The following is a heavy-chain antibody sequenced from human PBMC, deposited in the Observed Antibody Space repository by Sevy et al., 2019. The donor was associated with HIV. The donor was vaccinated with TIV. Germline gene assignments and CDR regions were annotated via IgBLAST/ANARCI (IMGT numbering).Heavy chain of an antibody. CDR3: AKGVQLQRSAYYFDY. CDR2: ISYDGSNK. CDR1: GFTFSSYG. V-gene: IGHV3-30*18. J-gene: IGHJ4*02. D-gene: IGHD2-2*01. Sequence: GGSLRVSCAASGFTFSSYGMHWVRQAPGKGLEWVAVISYDGSNKYYADSVKGRFTISRDNSKNTLYLQMNSLRAEDTAVYYCAKGVQLQRSAYYFDYRGQGTLVTVSS.